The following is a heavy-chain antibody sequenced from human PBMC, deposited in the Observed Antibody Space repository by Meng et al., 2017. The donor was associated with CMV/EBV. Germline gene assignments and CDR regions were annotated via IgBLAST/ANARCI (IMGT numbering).Heavy chain of an antibody. D-gene: IGHD6-19*01. V-gene: IGHV4-4*07. Sequence: QVQVHGAGPGLVKPSQTRALTGTVSSGSLSSYDWSWIRQPAGKGLEWIGRIYTSASTNYNPSLKSRVTMSVDTSKNQFSLKLSSVTAADTAVYYCARDSSGWYPHFDYWGQGTLVTVSS. CDR2: IYTSAST. J-gene: IGHJ4*02. CDR3: ARDSSGWYPHFDY. CDR1: SGSLSSYD.